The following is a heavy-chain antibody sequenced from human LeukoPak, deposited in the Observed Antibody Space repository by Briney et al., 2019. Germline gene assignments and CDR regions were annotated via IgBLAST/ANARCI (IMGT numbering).Heavy chain of an antibody. D-gene: IGHD3-10*01. CDR3: ARDSGLWFGEFAFDI. CDR2: ISSSGSTL. V-gene: IGHV3-11*04. Sequence: GGSLRLSCAASGFTFSDYYMSWIRQAPGKGLEWVSYISSSGSTLYYADSVKGRFTISRDNAKNSLYLQMNSLRAEDTAVYYCARDSGLWFGEFAFDIWGQGTMVTVSS. J-gene: IGHJ3*02. CDR1: GFTFSDYY.